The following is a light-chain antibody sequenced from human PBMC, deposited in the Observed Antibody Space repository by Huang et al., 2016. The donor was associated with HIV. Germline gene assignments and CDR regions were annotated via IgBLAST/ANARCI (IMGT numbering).Light chain of an antibody. J-gene: IGKJ4*01. Sequence: DLQMTKSPSALSASVGDRVTITCRASQSLNNYLNWYQQKPVKAPNLLIYSASTLQSGVPPRFIGGVSGTVFTLTISNLQPEDYATYDCQQTFSVPLAFGGGTKVEIK. CDR3: QQTFSVPLA. V-gene: IGKV1-39*01. CDR1: QSLNNY. CDR2: SAS.